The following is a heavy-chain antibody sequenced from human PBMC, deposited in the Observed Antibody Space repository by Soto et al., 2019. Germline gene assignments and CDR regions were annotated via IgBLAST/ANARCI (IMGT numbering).Heavy chain of an antibody. V-gene: IGHV3-21*01. CDR3: AKDYSNWGGNWFDP. CDR1: GFTFSSYS. J-gene: IGHJ5*02. D-gene: IGHD4-4*01. Sequence: GGSLRLSCAASGFTFSSYSMNWVRQAPGKGLEWVSSISSSSSYIYYADSVKGRFTISRDNAKNSLYLQMNSLRAEDTAVYYCAKDYSNWGGNWFDPWGQGTLVTVSS. CDR2: ISSSSSYI.